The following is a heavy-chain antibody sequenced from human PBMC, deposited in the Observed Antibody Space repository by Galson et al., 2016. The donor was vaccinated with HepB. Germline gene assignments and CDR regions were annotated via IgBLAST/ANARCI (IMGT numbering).Heavy chain of an antibody. D-gene: IGHD5-18*01. CDR2: ITWDGGTT. V-gene: IGHV3-43*01. Sequence: SLRLSCAASGFTFDDYTMHWVRQAPGKGLEWVSLITWDGGTTYYAESVKGRFAISRDSSNNSLYLQMNSLRAEDTAFYYCAKDLEYSRSGYSYGSLGYWGHGTRVTVSP. CDR1: GFTFDDYT. CDR3: AKDLEYSRSGYSYGSLGY. J-gene: IGHJ4*01.